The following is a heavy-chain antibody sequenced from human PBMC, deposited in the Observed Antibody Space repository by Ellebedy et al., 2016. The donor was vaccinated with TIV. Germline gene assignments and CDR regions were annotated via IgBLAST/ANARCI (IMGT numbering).Heavy chain of an antibody. CDR2: ISSTSTYI. D-gene: IGHD3-10*01. Sequence: GESLKISCAASGFTLSSYSMNWVRQAPGKGLEWVSSISSTSTYIYYADSVKGRFTISRDKAKNSLYLQMNSLKAEDTAVYYCARVGIMYYYGSEQCDYWGQGTLVTVSS. CDR1: GFTLSSYS. J-gene: IGHJ4*02. V-gene: IGHV3-21*01. CDR3: ARVGIMYYYGSEQCDY.